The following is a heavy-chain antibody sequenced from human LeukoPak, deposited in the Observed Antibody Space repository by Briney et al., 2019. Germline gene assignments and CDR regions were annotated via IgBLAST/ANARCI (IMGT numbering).Heavy chain of an antibody. CDR3: ARDAVATILYYFDY. J-gene: IGHJ4*02. CDR2: ISSSSSYI. V-gene: IGHV3-21*01. CDR1: GFTFSSYS. D-gene: IGHD5-12*01. Sequence: GGSLRLSCAASGFTFSSYSMNWVRQAPGKELEWVSSISSSSSYIYYADSVKGRFTISRDNAKNSLYLQMNSLRAEDTAVYYCARDAVATILYYFDYWGQGTLVTVSS.